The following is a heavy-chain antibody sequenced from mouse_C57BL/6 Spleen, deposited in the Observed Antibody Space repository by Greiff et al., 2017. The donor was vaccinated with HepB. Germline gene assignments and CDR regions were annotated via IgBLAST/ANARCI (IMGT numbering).Heavy chain of an antibody. CDR2: IRSKSNNYAT. D-gene: IGHD2-3*01. CDR3: VRERGNGYYGYWYFDV. V-gene: IGHV10-1*01. CDR1: GFSFNTYA. Sequence: EVQLVESGGGLVQPKGSLKLSCAASGFSFNTYAMNWVRQAPGKGLEWVARIRSKSNNYATYYADSVKDRFTISRDDSESMLYLQMNNLKTEDTAMYYCVRERGNGYYGYWYFDVWGTGTTVTVSS. J-gene: IGHJ1*03.